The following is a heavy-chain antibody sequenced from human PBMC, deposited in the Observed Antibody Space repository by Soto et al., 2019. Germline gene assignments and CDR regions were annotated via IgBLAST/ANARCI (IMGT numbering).Heavy chain of an antibody. CDR3: ARDQGGSYDSWFDP. Sequence: EVQVVESGGGLVKPGGSLRLSCTFTFSMYSMNWVRQAPGKGLEWVASISSGSAYIKYAESVKGRFTISRDNAKNSLHLQMNSLRAEDTAIYHCARDQGGSYDSWFDPWGQGTPVTVSS. J-gene: IGHJ5*02. CDR1: FTFSMYS. CDR2: ISSGSAYI. D-gene: IGHD1-26*01. V-gene: IGHV3-21*06.